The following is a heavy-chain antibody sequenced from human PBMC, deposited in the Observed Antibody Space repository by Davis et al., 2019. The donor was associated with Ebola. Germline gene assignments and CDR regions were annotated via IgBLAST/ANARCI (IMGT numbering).Heavy chain of an antibody. J-gene: IGHJ6*03. CDR3: ARTLIGGGYCSSTSCPRDYYYYMDV. CDR1: GYTFTGYY. D-gene: IGHD2-2*01. CDR2: INPNSGGT. V-gene: IGHV1-2*02. Sequence: GESLKVSCKASGYTFTGYYMHWVRQAPGQGLEWMGWINPNSGGTNYAQKFQGRVTMTRDTSISTAYMELSRLRSDDTAVYYCARTLIGGGYCSSTSCPRDYYYYMDVWGKGTTVTVSS.